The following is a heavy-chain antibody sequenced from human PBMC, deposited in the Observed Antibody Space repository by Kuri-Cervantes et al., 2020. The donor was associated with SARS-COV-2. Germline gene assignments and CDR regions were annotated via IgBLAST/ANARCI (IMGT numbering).Heavy chain of an antibody. CDR3: ARQFDYDFWSGYSAIRDY. J-gene: IGHJ4*02. CDR1: GGSISSSSYY. V-gene: IGHV4-39*01. D-gene: IGHD3-3*01. CDR2: IYYSGST. Sequence: GSLRLSCTVSGGSISSSSYYWGWIRQPPGKGLEWIGSIYYSGSTYYNPSLKSRVTISVDTSKNQFSLKLSSVTAADMAVYYCARQFDYDFWSGYSAIRDYWGQGTLVTVSS.